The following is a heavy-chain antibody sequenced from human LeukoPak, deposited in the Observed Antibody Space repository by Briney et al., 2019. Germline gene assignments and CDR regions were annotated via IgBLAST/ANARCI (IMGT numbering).Heavy chain of an antibody. Sequence: SVKVSCKASGGTFSSYTISWVRQAPGQGLEWVGRIIPILGIANYAQKFQGRVTITADKSTSTAYMELSSLRSEDTAVYYCARREPTDAFDIWGQGTMVTVSS. CDR2: IIPILGIA. J-gene: IGHJ3*02. D-gene: IGHD1-14*01. CDR1: GGTFSSYT. V-gene: IGHV1-69*02. CDR3: ARREPTDAFDI.